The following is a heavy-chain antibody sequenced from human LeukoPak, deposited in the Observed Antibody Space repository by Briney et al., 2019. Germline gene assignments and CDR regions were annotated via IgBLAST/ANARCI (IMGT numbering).Heavy chain of an antibody. Sequence: PGGSLRLSCAASGFTFSSYGMHWVRQAPGKGLEWVAFIRFDGSNKYYADSVKGRFTISRDNSKNTLYLQMNSLRAEDTAVYYCAKCMVRGVTTPYYYYYMDVWGKGTTVTISS. D-gene: IGHD3-10*01. J-gene: IGHJ6*03. V-gene: IGHV3-30*02. CDR3: AKCMVRGVTTPYYYYYMDV. CDR1: GFTFSSYG. CDR2: IRFDGSNK.